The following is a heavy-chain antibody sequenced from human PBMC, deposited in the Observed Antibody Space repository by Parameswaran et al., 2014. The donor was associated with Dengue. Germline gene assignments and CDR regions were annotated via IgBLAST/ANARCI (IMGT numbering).Heavy chain of an antibody. Sequence: VRQMPGKGLEWVANIYHDGSEKNYVDSVKGRFTISRDNAKNSLYLHMNSLRVEDTAVYYCARKYWKGGHLDHWGQGTLVTVSS. D-gene: IGHD2/OR15-2a*01. CDR3: ARKYWKGGHLDH. J-gene: IGHJ4*02. CDR2: IYHDGSEK. V-gene: IGHV3-7*02.